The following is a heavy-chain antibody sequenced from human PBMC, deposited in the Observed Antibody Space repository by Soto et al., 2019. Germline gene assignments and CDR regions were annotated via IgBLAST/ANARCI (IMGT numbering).Heavy chain of an antibody. CDR1: GSTFSSYS. CDR2: ISSSSSYI. V-gene: IGHV3-21*01. D-gene: IGHD6-6*01. Sequence: GSLRLSCAASGSTFSSYSMNWVRQAPGKGLEWVSSISSSSSYIYYADSVKGRFTISRDNAKNSLYLQMNSLRAEDTAVYYCARPLSEYSSSYGMDVWGQGTTVTVSS. CDR3: ARPLSEYSSSYGMDV. J-gene: IGHJ6*02.